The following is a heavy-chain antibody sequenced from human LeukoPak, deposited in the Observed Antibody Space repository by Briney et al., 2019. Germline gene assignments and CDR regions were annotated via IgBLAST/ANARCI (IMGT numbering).Heavy chain of an antibody. CDR2: IYYSGST. V-gene: IGHV4-59*01. CDR3: ARDSDCSGGSCYFDY. J-gene: IGHJ4*02. CDR1: GGSISSYY. D-gene: IGHD2-15*01. Sequence: SETLSLTCTVSGGSISSYYWSWIRQPPGKGLEWIGYIYYSGSTNYNPSLKSRVTISVDTSKNQFSLKLSSVTAADTAVYYCARDSDCSGGSCYFDYWGQGTPVTVSS.